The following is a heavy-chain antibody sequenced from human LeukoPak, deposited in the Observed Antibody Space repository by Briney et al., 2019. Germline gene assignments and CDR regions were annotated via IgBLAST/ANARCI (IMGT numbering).Heavy chain of an antibody. CDR2: IIPIFGTA. D-gene: IGHD6-6*01. J-gene: IGHJ4*02. CDR1: GGTFSSYA. CDR3: ARDLGYSSSYGY. Sequence: ASVKVSCKASGGTFSSYAISWVRQAPGQGLEWMGGIIPIFGTANYAQKFQGRVTITADKSTSTAYMELSSLRSEDTAVYYCARDLGYSSSYGYWGQGTLVTVSS. V-gene: IGHV1-69*06.